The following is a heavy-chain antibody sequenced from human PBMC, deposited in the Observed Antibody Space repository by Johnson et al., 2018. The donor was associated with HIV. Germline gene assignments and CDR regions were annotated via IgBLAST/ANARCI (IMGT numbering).Heavy chain of an antibody. CDR3: ASSITGAHSGAFDI. CDR1: GFTVSHNY. J-gene: IGHJ3*02. Sequence: VQLVESGGGLIQPGGSLRLSCAASGFTVSHNYMSWVRQAPGEGLEWVSVIYSGGSTYYADSVKGRFTISRDNSKNTLYLQMNSLRAGDTAVYYGASSITGAHSGAFDIWGQGTMVTVSS. V-gene: IGHV3-53*01. CDR2: IYSGGST. D-gene: IGHD1-20*01.